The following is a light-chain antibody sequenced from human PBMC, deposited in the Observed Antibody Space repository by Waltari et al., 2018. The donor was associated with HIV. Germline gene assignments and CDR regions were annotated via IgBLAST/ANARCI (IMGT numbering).Light chain of an antibody. CDR1: VLRNYH. J-gene: IGLJ3*02. V-gene: IGLV3-19*01. CDR2: GKD. Sequence: SSDLTQVPAVSVALGETVRITCQGGVLRNYHASWYQQKPGQAPRVVIYGKDIRPSWIPDRFSASSSGNTASLIITGAQADDEGDYYCNSRDISGSHLVFGGGTRLTVL. CDR3: NSRDISGSHLV.